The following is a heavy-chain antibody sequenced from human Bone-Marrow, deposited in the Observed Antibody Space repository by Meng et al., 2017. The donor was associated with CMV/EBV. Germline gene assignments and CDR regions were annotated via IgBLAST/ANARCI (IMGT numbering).Heavy chain of an antibody. J-gene: IGHJ4*02. V-gene: IGHV3-23*03. CDR1: GFTFSSYA. CDR2: IYSGGSST. D-gene: IGHD3-10*01. Sequence: GESLKISCAASGFTFSSYAMSWVRQAPGKGLEWVSVIYSGGSSTYYADSVKGRFTISRDNSKNTLYLQMNSLRAEDTAVYYCAKAQGKGYWGQGTRVTVSS. CDR3: AKAQGKGY.